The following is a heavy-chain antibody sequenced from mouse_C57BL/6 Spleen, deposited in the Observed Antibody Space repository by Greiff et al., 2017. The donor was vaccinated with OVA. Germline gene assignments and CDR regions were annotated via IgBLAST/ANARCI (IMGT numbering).Heavy chain of an antibody. Sequence: QVQLQQSGAELVRPGASVKLSCKASGYTFTDYYINWVKQRPGQGLEWIARIYPGSGNTYYNEKFKGKATLTAEKSSSTAYMQLSSLTSEDSAVYFCARSHGSSYRYFDDWGQGTTLTVSS. CDR3: ARSHGSSYRYFDD. D-gene: IGHD1-1*01. CDR2: IYPGSGNT. CDR1: GYTFTDYY. J-gene: IGHJ2*01. V-gene: IGHV1-76*01.